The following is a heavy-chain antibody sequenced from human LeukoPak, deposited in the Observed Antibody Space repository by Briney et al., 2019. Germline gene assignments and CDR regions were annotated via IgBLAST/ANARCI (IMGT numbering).Heavy chain of an antibody. V-gene: IGHV1-2*02. CDR1: GYTFTGYY. CDR3: ARSDSSSWHLDY. Sequence: ASVKVSCKASGYTFTGYYRHWVRQAPGQGLEWMGWINPNSGGTNYAQKFQGRVTMTRDTSISTAYMELSRLRSDDTAVYYCARSDSSSWHLDYWGQGTLVTVSS. D-gene: IGHD6-13*01. CDR2: INPNSGGT. J-gene: IGHJ4*02.